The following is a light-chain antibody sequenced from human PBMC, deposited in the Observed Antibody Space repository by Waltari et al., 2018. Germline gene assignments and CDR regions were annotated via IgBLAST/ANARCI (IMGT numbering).Light chain of an antibody. CDR2: EGS. Sequence: QSALTQPASVSGSPGQSITISCTGTSSDVGGYNLVSWYQQHPGKAPKLMLYEGSERPSRVSKPFSVSKSGYTASLTIAGLQAEEEAEYYCCSYAGSSTPNWVFGGGTKLTVL. CDR1: SSDVGGYNL. V-gene: IGLV2-23*01. J-gene: IGLJ3*02. CDR3: CSYAGSSTPNWV.